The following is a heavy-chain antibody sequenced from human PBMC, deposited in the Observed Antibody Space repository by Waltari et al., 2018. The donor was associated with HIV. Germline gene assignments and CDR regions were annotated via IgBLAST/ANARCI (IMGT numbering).Heavy chain of an antibody. CDR3: AQTPRSTVTTDY. D-gene: IGHD4-17*01. CDR2: ISGSGGNT. Sequence: EVQLLESGGDLVQPGGSLRLSCAAYGFTFSSYAMSWVRQAPGKGLEWVSAISGSGGNTYYADSVKGRFTVSRDNSKNTLYLQMNSLRADDTAVYYCAQTPRSTVTTDYWGQGTLVTVSS. V-gene: IGHV3-23*01. CDR1: GFTFSSYA. J-gene: IGHJ4*02.